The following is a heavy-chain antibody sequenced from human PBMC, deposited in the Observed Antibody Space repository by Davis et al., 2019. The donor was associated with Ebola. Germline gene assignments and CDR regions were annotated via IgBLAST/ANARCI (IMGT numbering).Heavy chain of an antibody. CDR2: VHYTGST. J-gene: IGHJ5*02. D-gene: IGHD6-13*01. Sequence: SETLSLTCTVSGGSISGYHWNWIRQPPGKGLEWIGYVHYTGSTNYNPSLKSRVTISVDTSKNQFSLKLSSVTAADTAMYYCARRGTSSWYAGWFDPWGQGTLVTVSS. CDR1: GGSISGYH. V-gene: IGHV4-59*08. CDR3: ARRGTSSWYAGWFDP.